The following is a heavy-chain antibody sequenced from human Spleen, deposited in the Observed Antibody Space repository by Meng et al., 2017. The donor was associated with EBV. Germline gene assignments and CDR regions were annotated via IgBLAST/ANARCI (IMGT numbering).Heavy chain of an antibody. D-gene: IGHD2/OR15-2a*01. V-gene: IGHV4-34*01. J-gene: IGHJ5*01. CDR2: INHSGIT. CDR3: ARAGSFLGIIDS. Sequence: QVQLQQWGAGLLKPSETLSLTCAVYGGSFSGYYWSWIRQPPGKGLEWIGEINHSGITNYNPSLKSRVTISVDTSKNQFSLKLSSVTAADTAVYYCARAGSFLGIIDSWGQGTLVTASS. CDR1: GGSFSGYY.